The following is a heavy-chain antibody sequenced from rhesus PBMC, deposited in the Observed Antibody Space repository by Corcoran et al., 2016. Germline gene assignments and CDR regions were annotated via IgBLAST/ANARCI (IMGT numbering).Heavy chain of an antibody. D-gene: IGHD1-44*01. CDR1: GCSFSGYY. Sequence: QVQLQESGPGLVKPSETLSLTCAVSGCSFSGYYWCWIRQPPGKGLEWIGYIRGRSRSTDYNPSLKRRVTIATDTSKNQFSLKLSSVTAADTAVYYCARLSDRNYKDYFDYWGQGVLVTVSS. J-gene: IGHJ4*01. CDR3: ARLSDRNYKDYFDY. CDR2: IRGRSRST. V-gene: IGHV4-165*01.